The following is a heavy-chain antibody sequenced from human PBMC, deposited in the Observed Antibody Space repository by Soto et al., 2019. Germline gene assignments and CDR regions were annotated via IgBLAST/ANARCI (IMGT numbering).Heavy chain of an antibody. CDR1: GGTFSSYA. J-gene: IGHJ6*02. V-gene: IGHV1-69*13. D-gene: IGHD6-13*01. CDR2: IIPIFGTA. CDR3: ARARGASKYSSSWYLWKI. Sequence: SVKVSCKASGGTFSSYAISWVRQAPGQGLEWMGGIIPIFGTANYAQKFQGRVTITADESTSTAYMELSSLRSEDTAVYYCARARGASKYSSSWYLWKIWGQGTTVTVSS.